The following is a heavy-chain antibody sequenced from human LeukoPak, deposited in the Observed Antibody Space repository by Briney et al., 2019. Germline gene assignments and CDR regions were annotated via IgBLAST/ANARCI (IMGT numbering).Heavy chain of an antibody. CDR2: INPNSGGT. CDR3: ARGRGEVRAFDI. Sequence: ASVKVSCKAFGYTFTGYYMHWVRQAPGQGLEWMGRINPNSGGTNYAQKFQGRVTMTRDTSISTAYMELSRLRSDDTAVYYCARGRGEVRAFDIWGQGTMVTVSS. V-gene: IGHV1-2*06. D-gene: IGHD3-16*01. CDR1: GYTFTGYY. J-gene: IGHJ3*02.